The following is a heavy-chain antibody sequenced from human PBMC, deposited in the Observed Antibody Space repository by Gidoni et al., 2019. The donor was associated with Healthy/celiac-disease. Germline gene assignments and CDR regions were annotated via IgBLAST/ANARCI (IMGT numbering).Heavy chain of an antibody. V-gene: IGHV3-21*01. CDR1: GFTFSSYS. CDR3: ARAPSYSSGSRSSYYYYYGMDV. J-gene: IGHJ6*02. Sequence: EVQLVESGGGLVKPGGSLRLSCAASGFTFSSYSMNWVRQAPGKGLEWVSSISSSGSTIYYADSVKGRFTISRDNAKNSLYLQMNSLRAEDTAVYYCARAPSYSSGSRSSYYYYYGMDVWGQGTTVTVSS. CDR2: ISSSGSTI. D-gene: IGHD6-19*01.